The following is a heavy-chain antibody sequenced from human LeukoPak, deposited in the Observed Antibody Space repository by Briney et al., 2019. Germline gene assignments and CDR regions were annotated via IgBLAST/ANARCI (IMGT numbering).Heavy chain of an antibody. CDR3: AREGGDYDNWFDP. D-gene: IGHD4-17*01. CDR2: INAGNGNT. CDR1: GYTFTGYY. Sequence: ASVKVSCKASGYTFTGYYMHWVRQAPGQRLEWMGWINAGNGNTKYSQEFQGRVTITRDTSASTAYMELSSLRSEDMAVYYCAREGGDYDNWFDPWGQGTLVTVSS. J-gene: IGHJ5*02. V-gene: IGHV1-3*03.